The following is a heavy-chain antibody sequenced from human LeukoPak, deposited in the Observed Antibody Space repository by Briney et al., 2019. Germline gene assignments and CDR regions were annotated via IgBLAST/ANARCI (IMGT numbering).Heavy chain of an antibody. V-gene: IGHV3-53*01. D-gene: IGHD3-22*01. CDR2: IYRDGRT. J-gene: IGHJ3*02. CDR3: ASLTPYYYDMGAFDI. CDR1: GFSVSSNY. Sequence: GGSLRLSCAASGFSVSSNYMSWVRQAPGKGLEWVSIIYRDGRTYYADSVKGRFTISRGTSKLFLQMNSLRAEDTAVYYCASLTPYYYDMGAFDIWGQGTMVTVSS.